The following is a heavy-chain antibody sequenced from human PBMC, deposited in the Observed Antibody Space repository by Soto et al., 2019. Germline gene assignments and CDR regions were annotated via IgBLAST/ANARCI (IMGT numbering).Heavy chain of an antibody. J-gene: IGHJ5*02. D-gene: IGHD6-6*01. CDR2: ISAYNGNT. CDR3: GRDRIPWYSSSSAGWWFEP. V-gene: IGHV1-18*04. Sequence: ASVKVSCKASGYTFTSYGISWLRQAPGQGLEWMGWISAYNGNTNYAQKLQGRVTMTTDTSTSTAYMELRSLRSDDTAVYYCGRDRIPWYSSSSAGWWFEPWGQGTLVTVSS. CDR1: GYTFTSYG.